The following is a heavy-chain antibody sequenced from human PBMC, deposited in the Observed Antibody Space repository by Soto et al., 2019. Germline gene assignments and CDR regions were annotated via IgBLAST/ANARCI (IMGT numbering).Heavy chain of an antibody. CDR3: ARMRVVGEEAYYYMDV. V-gene: IGHV4-59*01. D-gene: IGHD2-21*01. Sequence: QVQLQESGPGLVKPSETLSLTCSVSGGSTNGYYWSWVRQTPEKGLECIGYIYYSGNTFYNPSLQSRVTISVDTSKNLFSLRLSSVSAADTAVYYCARMRVVGEEAYYYMDVWCKGTTVTASS. J-gene: IGHJ6*03. CDR1: GGSTNGYY. CDR2: IYYSGNT.